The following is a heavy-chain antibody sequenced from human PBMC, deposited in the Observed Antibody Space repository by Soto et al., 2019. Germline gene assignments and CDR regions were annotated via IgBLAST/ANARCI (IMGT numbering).Heavy chain of an antibody. CDR1: GGTLSSYA. V-gene: IGHV1-69*13. CDR3: ATLRALVAPSLY. Sequence: GASVKVSCKASGGTLSSYAISWVRQAPGQGLEWMGGIIPIFGTANYAQKFQGRVTITADESTSTAYMELSSLRSEATPVYYCATLRALVAPSLYWGQGTLVTVSS. D-gene: IGHD5-12*01. CDR2: IIPIFGTA. J-gene: IGHJ4*02.